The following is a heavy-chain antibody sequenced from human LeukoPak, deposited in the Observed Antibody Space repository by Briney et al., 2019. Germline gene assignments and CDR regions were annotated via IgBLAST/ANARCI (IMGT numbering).Heavy chain of an antibody. CDR3: ARDGWATVTSALTWYFDL. D-gene: IGHD4-17*01. Sequence: GGSLRLSCVASGFAFNKHGMQWVRQAPGKGLEWVAVISHDGSIKEYADSVKGRFTISRDHSNDKLFLQMNSLRPEDTALYYCARDGWATVTSALTWYFDLCGRGTLVTVSA. J-gene: IGHJ2*01. CDR1: GFAFNKHG. V-gene: IGHV3-30*03. CDR2: ISHDGSIK.